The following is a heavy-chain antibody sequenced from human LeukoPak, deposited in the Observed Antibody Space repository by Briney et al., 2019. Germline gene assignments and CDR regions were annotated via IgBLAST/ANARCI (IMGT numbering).Heavy chain of an antibody. V-gene: IGHV4-61*02. Sequence: SQTLSLTCTVSGGSLSSGSYYWSWIRQPAGKGLEWIGRVHTSGSTNYNPSLKSRLTISVDTSKNQFSLRLSSVTAADTAVYYCARDFRSGGSFFDYWGQGTLVTVSS. D-gene: IGHD2-15*01. J-gene: IGHJ4*02. CDR1: GGSLSSGSYY. CDR2: VHTSGST. CDR3: ARDFRSGGSFFDY.